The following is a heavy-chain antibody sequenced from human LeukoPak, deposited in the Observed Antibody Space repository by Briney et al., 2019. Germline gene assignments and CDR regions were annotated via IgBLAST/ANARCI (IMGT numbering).Heavy chain of an antibody. CDR3: AKAVADSSGHYWVYFDY. CDR2: ISSSSSHI. J-gene: IGHJ4*02. CDR1: GFTFRSYN. V-gene: IGHV3-21*01. Sequence: GESLRLSCAASGFTFRSYNMHWVRQAPGKGLEWVSFISSSSSHIYYADSVKGRFTISRDNAKNSLYLQMDSLRAEDTAVNYCAKAVADSSGHYWVYFDYWGQGILVTVSS. D-gene: IGHD6-19*01.